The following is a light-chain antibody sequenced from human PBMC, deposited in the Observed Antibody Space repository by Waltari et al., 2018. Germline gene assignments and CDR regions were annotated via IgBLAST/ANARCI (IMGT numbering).Light chain of an antibody. J-gene: IGLJ3*02. CDR3: QVCDTATDHWV. CDR2: DNA. CDR1: NIESQT. Sequence: SYVLTQPPSVSVAPGQPARITCGGDNIESQTVHWYQQKPGQAPLLVVFDNADRPSGIPERFSGSNSGNTATLTITRVEVGDEADFYCQVCDTATDHWVFGGGTKLTVL. V-gene: IGLV3-21*02.